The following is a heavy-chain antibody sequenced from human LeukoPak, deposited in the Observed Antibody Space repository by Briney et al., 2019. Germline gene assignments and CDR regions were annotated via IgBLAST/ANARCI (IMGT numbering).Heavy chain of an antibody. J-gene: IGHJ4*02. D-gene: IGHD1-26*01. Sequence: ASVKVSCKASGGTFSSYAISWVRQAPGQGLEWMGGIIPIFGTANYAQKFQGRVTITADKSTSTAYMELSSLRSEDTAVYYCASGSRSGNFDYWGQGTLVTVSS. CDR2: IIPIFGTA. CDR1: GGTFSSYA. V-gene: IGHV1-69*06. CDR3: ASGSRSGNFDY.